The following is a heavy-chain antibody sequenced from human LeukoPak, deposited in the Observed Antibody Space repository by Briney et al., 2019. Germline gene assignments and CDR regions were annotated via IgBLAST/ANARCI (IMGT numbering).Heavy chain of an antibody. CDR1: GFTFSSYA. D-gene: IGHD2/OR15-2a*01. J-gene: IGHJ1*01. CDR3: ATYPQNRH. CDR2: IKPNTDGGTA. V-gene: IGHV3-15*01. Sequence: PGGSLRPSCAASGFTFSSYAMSWVRQAPGKGLEWLGRIKPNTDGGTAAYAAPVEDRFTISRDDLKGMLYLQMNSLKIEDTAVYYCATYPQNRHWGQGTLVTVSS.